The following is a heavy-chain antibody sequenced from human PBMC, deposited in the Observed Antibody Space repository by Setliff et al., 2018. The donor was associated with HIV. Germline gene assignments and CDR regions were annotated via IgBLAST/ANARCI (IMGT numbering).Heavy chain of an antibody. CDR1: GFAFGDYA. CDR3: ARDKWASGFDF. D-gene: IGHD1-26*01. J-gene: IGHJ4*01. Sequence: PGGSLRLSCTASGFAFGDYAMSRVRQAPGKGLEWVSYISMSSHTSVIYSDSVKGRFTISRDNARNSFYLQMNSLRVDDTAVYFCARDKWASGFDFWDHGTLVTVSS. V-gene: IGHV3-48*01. CDR2: ISMSSHTSV.